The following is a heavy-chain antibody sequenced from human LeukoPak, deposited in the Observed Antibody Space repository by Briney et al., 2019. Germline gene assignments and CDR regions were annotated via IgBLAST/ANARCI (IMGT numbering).Heavy chain of an antibody. V-gene: IGHV4-61*02. CDR2: IYSSGRT. D-gene: IGHD6-19*01. Sequence: PSQTLSLTCNVSGGSISSGIYYWSWIRQPAGKGLEWIGRIYSSGRTNYNPSLKSRVTISVDTSKNQFSLNLSSVTATDTAVYYCARDIHTSDWTKFDYWGRGTLVTVSS. CDR3: ARDIHTSDWTKFDY. CDR1: GGSISSGIYY. J-gene: IGHJ4*02.